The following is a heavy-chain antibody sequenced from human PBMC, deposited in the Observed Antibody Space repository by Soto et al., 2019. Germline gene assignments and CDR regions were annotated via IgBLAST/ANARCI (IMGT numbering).Heavy chain of an antibody. CDR2: IYYSGST. J-gene: IGHJ2*01. CDR1: GGSISSGGYY. V-gene: IGHV4-31*03. CDR3: ARSASVVVVVPAAKNYWYFDL. Sequence: QVQLQESGPGLVKPSQTLSLTCTVSGGSISSGGYYWSWIRQHPGKGLEWIGYIYYSGSTYYNPSLMRRVTISVDTSKNQFSLKLSSVTAADTAVYYCARSASVVVVVPAAKNYWYFDLWGRGTLVTVSS. D-gene: IGHD2-2*01.